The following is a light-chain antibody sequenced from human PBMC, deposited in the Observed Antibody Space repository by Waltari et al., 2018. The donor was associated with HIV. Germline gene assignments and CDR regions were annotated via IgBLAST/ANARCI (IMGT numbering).Light chain of an antibody. CDR3: AAWDVSLRGAYV. V-gene: IGLV10-54*01. J-gene: IGLJ1*01. CDR2: RNN. Sequence: QAGLTQPPSVSKGLRQTATLTCTGNSNNVGFQGAAWLQQHQGHPPKLLSYRNNYRPSGISERFSASRSGNTASLTIIGLQPEDEADYYCAAWDVSLRGAYVFGTGTKVAVL. CDR1: SNNVGFQG.